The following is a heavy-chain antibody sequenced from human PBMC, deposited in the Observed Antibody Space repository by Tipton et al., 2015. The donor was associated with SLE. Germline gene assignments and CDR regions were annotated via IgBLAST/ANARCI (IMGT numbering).Heavy chain of an antibody. CDR1: GGSFSGYY. CDR2: INHSGST. CDR3: ARVPDH. Sequence: LRLSCAVYGGSFSGYYWSWIRQPPGKGLEWIGEINHSGSTNYNPSLKSRVTISVDTSKNQFSLKLSSVTAADTAVYYCARVPDHWGQGTLVTVSS. V-gene: IGHV4-34*01. J-gene: IGHJ4*02.